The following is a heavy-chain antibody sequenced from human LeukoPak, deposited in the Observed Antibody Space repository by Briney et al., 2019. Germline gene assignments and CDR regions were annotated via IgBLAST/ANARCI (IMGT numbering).Heavy chain of an antibody. CDR1: VFTFSSYA. CDR2: ISYDVNSK. D-gene: IGHD3-16*01. Sequence: GRSLRLSCAASVFTFSSYAMHWVRQAPGKGREWVTTISYDVNSKYYADSVKGRFTISRDNSKNTLYLKMSSLRADDTAVYYFARETTWGNARTYFDYWAREPWSPSPQ. V-gene: IGHV3-30*04. J-gene: IGHJ4*02. CDR3: ARETTWGNARTYFDY.